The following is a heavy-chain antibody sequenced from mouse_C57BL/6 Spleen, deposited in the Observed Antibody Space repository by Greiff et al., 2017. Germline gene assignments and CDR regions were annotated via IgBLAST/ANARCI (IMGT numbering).Heavy chain of an antibody. Sequence: EVQLQQSGAELVRPGASVKLSCTASGFNFKDYYMHWVKQRPEQGLEWIGWIDPENGDTEYASKFQGKATITADTSSNTAYLQLSSLTSEDAAVYYGASGITTVSYYFDYWGQGTTLTVSS. D-gene: IGHD1-1*01. V-gene: IGHV14-4*01. CDR3: ASGITTVSYYFDY. J-gene: IGHJ2*01. CDR1: GFNFKDYY. CDR2: IDPENGDT.